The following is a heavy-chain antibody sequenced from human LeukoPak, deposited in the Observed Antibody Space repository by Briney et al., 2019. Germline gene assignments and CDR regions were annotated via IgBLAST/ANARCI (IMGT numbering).Heavy chain of an antibody. D-gene: IGHD4-17*01. Sequence: PGGSLRLSCAASGFTLSAYSMNWVRQAPGKGLEWISYISSGSGTIYNADSVKGRFTISRDNAKNSLYLQMSSLRDEDTAVYYCARKVFGDYEVGKYYFDYWGQGTLVTVSS. CDR3: ARKVFGDYEVGKYYFDY. CDR2: ISSGSGTI. J-gene: IGHJ4*02. V-gene: IGHV3-48*02. CDR1: GFTLSAYS.